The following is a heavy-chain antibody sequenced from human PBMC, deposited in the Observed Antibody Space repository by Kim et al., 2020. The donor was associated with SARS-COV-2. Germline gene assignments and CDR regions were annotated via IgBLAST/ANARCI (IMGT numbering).Heavy chain of an antibody. Sequence: SETLSLTCAVYVGSFGDSFWTWIRQPPGEGLEWIGEINPSGTTNYNPSLRSRVTMSVDISKNQFSLRLNSVTAADTAVYYCARRTRDDYNLNWYFDLWGRGTLVTVSS. J-gene: IGHJ2*01. CDR3: ARRTRDDYNLNWYFDL. D-gene: IGHD4-4*01. CDR2: INPSGTT. V-gene: IGHV4-34*01. CDR1: VGSFGDSF.